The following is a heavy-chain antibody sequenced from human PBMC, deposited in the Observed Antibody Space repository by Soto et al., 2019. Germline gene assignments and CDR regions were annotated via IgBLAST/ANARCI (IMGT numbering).Heavy chain of an antibody. Sequence: SETLSLTCAVYGGSFSGYYWSWIRQPPGKGLEWIGEINHSGSTNYNPSLKSRVTISVDTSKNQFSLKLSSVTAADTAVYYCATNFPTYDSSGYSFDYWGQGTLVTVSS. CDR2: INHSGST. D-gene: IGHD3-22*01. CDR3: ATNFPTYDSSGYSFDY. V-gene: IGHV4-34*01. CDR1: GGSFSGYY. J-gene: IGHJ4*02.